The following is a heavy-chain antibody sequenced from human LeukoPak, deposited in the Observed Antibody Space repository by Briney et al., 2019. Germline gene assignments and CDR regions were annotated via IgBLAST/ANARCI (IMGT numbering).Heavy chain of an antibody. V-gene: IGHV3-23*01. CDR2: ISGIGSDT. J-gene: IGHJ4*02. Sequence: AGGSLRPSCEPPGPTLTNYGITWARQPPGKGLGWVSSISGIGSDTYYADSVKGRFTISRDNSKNTLHVQMVSVRAEDTAIYYCAGSSGWWAHDYWGQGTLVTVSS. D-gene: IGHD6-19*01. CDR3: AGSSGWWAHDY. CDR1: GPTLTNYG.